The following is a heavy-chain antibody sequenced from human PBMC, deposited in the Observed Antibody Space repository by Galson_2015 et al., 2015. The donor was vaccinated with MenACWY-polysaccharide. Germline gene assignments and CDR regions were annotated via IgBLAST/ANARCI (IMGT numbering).Heavy chain of an antibody. CDR1: GGSISSSSYY. V-gene: IGHV4-39*01. CDR2: IYYSGST. D-gene: IGHD6-19*01. CDR3: ARHFPVADPNWFDP. Sequence: SETLSLTCTVSGGSISSSSYYWGWIRQPPGKGLEWIGSIYYSGSTYYNPSLKSRVTISVDTSKNQFSLKLSSVTAADTAVYYCARHFPVADPNWFDPWGQGTLVTVSS. J-gene: IGHJ5*02.